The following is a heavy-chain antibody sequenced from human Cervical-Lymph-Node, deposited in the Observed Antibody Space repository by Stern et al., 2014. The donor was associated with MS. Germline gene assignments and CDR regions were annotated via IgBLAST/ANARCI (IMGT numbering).Heavy chain of an antibody. Sequence: QVQLQESGPGLVKPSGTLSLTCTVSGGSIDGSDWWSWVRQPPGKGLEWIGEIYHTGSTNYNPSLKSRVSMSVDKSVNQFSLTLTSVTAADTAVYYCARAGVYDYWGQGTAVTVSS. J-gene: IGHJ4*02. D-gene: IGHD3-10*01. V-gene: IGHV4-4*02. CDR2: IYHTGST. CDR3: ARAGVYDY. CDR1: GGSIDGSDW.